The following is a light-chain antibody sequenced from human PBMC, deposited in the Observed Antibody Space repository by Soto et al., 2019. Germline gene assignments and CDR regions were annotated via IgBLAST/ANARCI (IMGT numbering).Light chain of an antibody. CDR3: CSYASSSTYV. CDR1: SSDVGNYNL. J-gene: IGLJ1*01. V-gene: IGLV2-23*01. Sequence: QSVLTQPASVSGSPGQSITISCTGTSSDVGNYNLVSWYQHDPGKAPKLLIYEGSKRPSGVSDRFSGSKSGNTASLTIFWLQAEDEADYYCCSYASSSTYVFGTGTKVTVL. CDR2: EGS.